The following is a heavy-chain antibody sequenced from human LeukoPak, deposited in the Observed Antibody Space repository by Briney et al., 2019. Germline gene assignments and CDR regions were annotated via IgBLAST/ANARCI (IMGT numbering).Heavy chain of an antibody. J-gene: IGHJ4*02. D-gene: IGHD3-22*01. CDR2: ISDPHSGSQT. Sequence: GGSLRLSCAASGFTFSSYTMNWVRQALGQGLEWASTISDPHSGSQTHYADSVKGRFTISRDDSQNTVYLQMDSLRAEDTAVYYCAKEYYDSSGYSLDNWGQGTLVTVSS. CDR3: AKEYYDSSGYSLDN. CDR1: GFTFSSYT. V-gene: IGHV3-23*01.